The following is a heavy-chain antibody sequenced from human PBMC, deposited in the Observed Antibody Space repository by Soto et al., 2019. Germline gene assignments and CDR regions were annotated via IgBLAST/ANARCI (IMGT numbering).Heavy chain of an antibody. Sequence: GASVKVSCKASGGTFSSYAISWVRQAPGQGLEWMGGIIPIFGTANYAQKFQGRVTITADESTSTAYMELSSLRSEDTAVYYCARVSAYSSSAHLYYYYGMDGWGQGSKVTVSS. CDR3: ARVSAYSSSAHLYYYYGMDG. V-gene: IGHV1-69*13. CDR1: GGTFSSYA. J-gene: IGHJ6*02. D-gene: IGHD6-6*01. CDR2: IIPIFGTA.